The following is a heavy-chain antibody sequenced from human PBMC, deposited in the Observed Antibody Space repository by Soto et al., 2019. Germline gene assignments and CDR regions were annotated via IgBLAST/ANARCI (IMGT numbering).Heavy chain of an antibody. CDR1: GGTFGNSA. Sequence: QVQLVQSGAEVKKPGSSVTVSCKASGGTFGNSAISWVRQAPGQGLEWMGGISPIFPTPDYAQKIQGRVTIGADESTSAAYMELPSLRSEGTAVYSWARDKDRQQLGGNYYCGIDVWGQWTKFTGSS. D-gene: IGHD1-1*01. J-gene: IGHJ6*02. CDR3: ARDKDRQQLGGNYYCGIDV. CDR2: ISPIFPTP. V-gene: IGHV1-69*12.